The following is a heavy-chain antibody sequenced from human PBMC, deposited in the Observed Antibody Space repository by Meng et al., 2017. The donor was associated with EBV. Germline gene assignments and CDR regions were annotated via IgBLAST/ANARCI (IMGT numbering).Heavy chain of an antibody. CDR2: INPNSGGT. V-gene: IGHV1-2*06. J-gene: IGHJ4*02. D-gene: IGHD6-19*01. CDR3: ARVGIAVAGTGDY. CDR1: GYTFTGYY. Sequence: QVQMVQSGAEVKKPGASGKVSCKASGYTFTGYYMHWVRQAPGQGLEWMGRINPNSGGTNYAQKFQGRVTMTRDTSISTAYMELSRLRSDDTAVYYCARVGIAVAGTGDYWGQGTLVTVSS.